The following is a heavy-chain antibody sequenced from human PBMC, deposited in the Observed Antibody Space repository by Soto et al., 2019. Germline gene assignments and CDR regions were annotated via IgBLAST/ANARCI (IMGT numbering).Heavy chain of an antibody. CDR2: IDGAGHII. CDR1: GFTLSSYW. Sequence: EVHVEESGGGLVQPGGSLRLSCAASGFTLSSYWMHWARQAPGKGLVWVSSIDGAGHIIMHEDSVKCRFTVSTDNAKNTQYLQMNSLSTADTASYYCVRGDCGVGLCKRFDYWGQGAPVTVSP. CDR3: VRGDCGVGLCKRFDY. V-gene: IGHV3-74*03. D-gene: IGHD4-17*01. J-gene: IGHJ4*02.